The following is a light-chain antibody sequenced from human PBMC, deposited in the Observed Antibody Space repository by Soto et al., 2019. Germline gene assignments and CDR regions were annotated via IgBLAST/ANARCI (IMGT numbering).Light chain of an antibody. CDR1: QSVSNSF. Sequence: EIGLSQSPCTLSLSPGERATLSCGASQSVSNSFLAWYQQKPGQAPRLLIYDATNRATGIPDRFSGSGSGTDFTLTISRLEPEDFAVYYCQQYGSTPVTFGQGTKVDIK. CDR2: DAT. CDR3: QQYGSTPVT. J-gene: IGKJ1*01. V-gene: IGKV3-20*01.